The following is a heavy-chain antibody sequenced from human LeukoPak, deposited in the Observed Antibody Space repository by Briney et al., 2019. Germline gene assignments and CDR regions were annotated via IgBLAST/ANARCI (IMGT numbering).Heavy chain of an antibody. Sequence: SVKVSCKASGGTFSSYATSWVRQAPGQGLEWMGGIIPIFGTANYAQKFQGRVTITTDESTSTAYMELSSLRSEDTAVYYCARGGRATIRRRDDAFDIWGQGTMVTVSS. CDR2: IIPIFGTA. D-gene: IGHD5-24*01. CDR3: ARGGRATIRRRDDAFDI. J-gene: IGHJ3*02. V-gene: IGHV1-69*05. CDR1: GGTFSSYA.